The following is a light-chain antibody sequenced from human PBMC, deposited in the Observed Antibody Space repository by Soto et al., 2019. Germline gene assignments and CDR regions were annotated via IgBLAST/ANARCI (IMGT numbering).Light chain of an antibody. CDR3: CSYAGGNTYV. CDR1: SSDIGSYNL. Sequence: QSVLTQPASVSGPPGQSITISCTGTSSDIGSYNLVSWYQQHPGKAPKLMICEVTKRPSGVSNRFSASKSGNTASLTISGLQAEDEADYYCCSYAGGNTYVFGTGTKATVL. CDR2: EVT. V-gene: IGLV2-23*02. J-gene: IGLJ1*01.